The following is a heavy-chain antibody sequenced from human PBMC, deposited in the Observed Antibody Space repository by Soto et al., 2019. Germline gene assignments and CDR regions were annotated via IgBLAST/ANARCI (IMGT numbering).Heavy chain of an antibody. D-gene: IGHD2-2*01. CDR2: ISGSGGST. CDR3: AKVDDIVVVPAGLVWDY. V-gene: IGHV3-23*01. Sequence: AGGSLRLSCAASGFTFSSYAMSWGRQAPGEGLEWVSAISGSGGSTYYADSVKGRFTISRDNSKNTLYLQMNSLRAEDTAVYYCAKVDDIVVVPAGLVWDYWGQGTLVTVSS. J-gene: IGHJ4*02. CDR1: GFTFSSYA.